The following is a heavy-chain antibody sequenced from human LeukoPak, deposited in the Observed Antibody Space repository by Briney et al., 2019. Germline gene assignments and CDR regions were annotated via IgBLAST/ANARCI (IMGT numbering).Heavy chain of an antibody. CDR1: GGSISSYY. J-gene: IGHJ4*02. Sequence: SETLSLTCTVPGGSISSYYWSWIRQPPGKGLEWIGYIYYSGSTNYNPSLKSRVTISVDTSKNQFSLKLSSVTAADTAVYYCARDLGSSGATGFDYWGQGTLVTVSS. V-gene: IGHV4-59*01. CDR3: ARDLGSSGATGFDY. D-gene: IGHD2-15*01. CDR2: IYYSGST.